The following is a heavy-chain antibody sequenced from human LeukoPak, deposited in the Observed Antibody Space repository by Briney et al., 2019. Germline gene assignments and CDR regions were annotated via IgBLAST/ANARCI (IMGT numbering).Heavy chain of an antibody. CDR3: TTRLRNHFDY. CDR2: IYSDGST. Sequence: PGGSLRLSCAASGFTVSSNYMTWVRQAPGKGLEWVSVIYSDGSTYYADSVKGRFTISRDDSQNIVYLQMDSLRAEDTALYYCTTRLRNHFDYWGQGTQVTVSS. V-gene: IGHV3-53*01. CDR1: GFTVSSNY. J-gene: IGHJ4*02. D-gene: IGHD5-12*01.